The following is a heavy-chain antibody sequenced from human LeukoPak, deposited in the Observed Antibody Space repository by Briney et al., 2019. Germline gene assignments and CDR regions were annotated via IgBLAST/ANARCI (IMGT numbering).Heavy chain of an antibody. CDR2: ISSGSSTI. CDR3: ARGWGSPDY. D-gene: IGHD7-27*01. Sequence: GGSLRLSCAASGFTFSSYNMIWVSQAPGKGLEWVSSISSGSSTIYYADSVKGRFTISRDTAKTSLYPLMNSLRAEDTAVYYCARGWGSPDYWGQGTLVTVSS. CDR1: GFTFSSYN. J-gene: IGHJ4*02. V-gene: IGHV3-48*01.